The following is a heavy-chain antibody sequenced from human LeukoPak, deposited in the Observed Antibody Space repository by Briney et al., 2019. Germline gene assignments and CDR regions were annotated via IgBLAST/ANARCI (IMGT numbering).Heavy chain of an antibody. CDR3: ARIGAIQQLANQFDY. V-gene: IGHV1-69*13. Sequence: SVEVSCKAPGDTFSSYAISWVRQAPGQGLEWMGGIIPIFGTANYAQKFQGRVTITADESTSTAYMELSSLRSEDTAVYYCARIGAIQQLANQFDYWGQGTLVTVSS. D-gene: IGHD6-13*01. CDR2: IIPIFGTA. J-gene: IGHJ4*02. CDR1: GDTFSSYA.